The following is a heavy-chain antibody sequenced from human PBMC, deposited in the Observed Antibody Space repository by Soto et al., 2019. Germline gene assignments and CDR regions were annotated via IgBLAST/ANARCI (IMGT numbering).Heavy chain of an antibody. Sequence: EVQLLESGGGLVQPGGSLRLSCAAPGFTFSSYSMSWVRQAPGKGLEWVSVISGSGGSTYYADSVKGRFTISRDNPKNTLYLQMNSLRAEDTAVYYCAKDGYYDILTADFSPYDAFDIWGQGTMVTVSS. D-gene: IGHD3-9*01. J-gene: IGHJ3*02. V-gene: IGHV3-23*01. CDR2: ISGSGGST. CDR3: AKDGYYDILTADFSPYDAFDI. CDR1: GFTFSSYS.